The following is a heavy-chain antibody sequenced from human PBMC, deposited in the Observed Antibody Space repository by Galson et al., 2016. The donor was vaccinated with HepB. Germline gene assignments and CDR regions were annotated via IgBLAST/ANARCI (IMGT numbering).Heavy chain of an antibody. J-gene: IGHJ4*02. D-gene: IGHD4-23*01. Sequence: SVKVSCKASGYTFAEYGITWVRQAPGQGLEWMGTISANSGNTKYAQKFQGRVNLTRDTSTTTASLELRDLRSDDRAVYYCAKTPYGGNADWGQGTLVTVSS. CDR2: ISANSGNT. CDR3: AKTPYGGNAD. CDR1: GYTFAEYG. V-gene: IGHV1-18*04.